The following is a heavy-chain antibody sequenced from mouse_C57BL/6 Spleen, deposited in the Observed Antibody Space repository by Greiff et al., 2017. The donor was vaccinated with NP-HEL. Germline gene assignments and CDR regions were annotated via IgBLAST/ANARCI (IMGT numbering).Heavy chain of an antibody. CDR2: IDPSDSYT. CDR1: GYTFTSYW. V-gene: IGHV1-59*01. Sequence: QVQLQQPGAELVRPGTSVKLSCKASGYTFTSYWMHWVKQRPGQGLEWIGVIDPSDSYTNYNQKFKVKATLTVDTSSSTAYMQLSSLTSEDSAVYYCARGGNYYGSHFDVWGTGTTVTVSS. J-gene: IGHJ1*03. CDR3: ARGGNYYGSHFDV. D-gene: IGHD1-1*01.